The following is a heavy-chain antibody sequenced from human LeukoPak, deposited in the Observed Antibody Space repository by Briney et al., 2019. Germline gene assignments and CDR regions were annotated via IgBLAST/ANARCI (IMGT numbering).Heavy chain of an antibody. J-gene: IGHJ5*01. CDR1: GYTFNTYG. D-gene: IGHD3-22*01. CDR3: ARVYYYDTSGHNWFDS. CDR2: ISGYNSNT. Sequence: ASVKVSCKASGYTFNTYGISWVRQAPGQGPEWMGWISGYNSNTKYAQKFQGRGTMTTDTSTSTAYMEMRSLRSDDTAVYFCARVYYYDTSGHNWFDSWGQGTLVTVSS. V-gene: IGHV1-18*01.